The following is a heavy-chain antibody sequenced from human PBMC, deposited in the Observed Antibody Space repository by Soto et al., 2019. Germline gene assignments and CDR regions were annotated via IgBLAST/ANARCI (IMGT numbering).Heavy chain of an antibody. CDR3: ARGYTAMVRPTFDY. CDR1: GFTFSSYA. J-gene: IGHJ4*02. D-gene: IGHD5-18*01. CDR2: ISYDGSNK. Sequence: GGSLRLSCAASGFTFSSYAMHWVRQAPGKGLEWVAVISYDGSNKYYADSVKGRFTISRDNSKNTLYLQMNSLRAEDTAVYYCARGYTAMVRPTFDYWGQGTLVTVSS. V-gene: IGHV3-30-3*01.